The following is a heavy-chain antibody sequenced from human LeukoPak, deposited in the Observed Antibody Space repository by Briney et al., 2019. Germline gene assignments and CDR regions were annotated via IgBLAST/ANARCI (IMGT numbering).Heavy chain of an antibody. CDR3: ARARWSSTGWFLGY. CDR1: GFTFSSYW. V-gene: IGHV3-74*01. Sequence: PGESLRLSCAASGFTFSSYWMHWVRQAPGKGLVWVSRVNPPGSGTSSTDSVKGRFTISRDNAKDALHLRMDNLRVEDTAVYYCARARWSSTGWFLGYWGQGTLVTVSS. J-gene: IGHJ4*02. CDR2: VNPPGSGT. D-gene: IGHD6-19*01.